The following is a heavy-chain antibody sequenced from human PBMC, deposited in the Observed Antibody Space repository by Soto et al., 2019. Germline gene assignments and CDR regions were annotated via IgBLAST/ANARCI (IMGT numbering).Heavy chain of an antibody. D-gene: IGHD4-17*01. Sequence: ASETLSLTCAVSGGSISSGGYSWSWIRQPPGKGLEWIGYIYHSGSTYYNPSLKSRVTISVDRSKNQFSLKPSSVTAADTAVYYCARELYGEGRGYYFDYWGQGTLVTVSS. J-gene: IGHJ4*02. V-gene: IGHV4-30-2*01. CDR1: GGSISSGGYS. CDR2: IYHSGST. CDR3: ARELYGEGRGYYFDY.